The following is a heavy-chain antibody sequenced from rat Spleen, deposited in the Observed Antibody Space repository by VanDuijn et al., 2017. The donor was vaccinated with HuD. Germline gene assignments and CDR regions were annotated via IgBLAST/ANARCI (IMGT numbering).Heavy chain of an antibody. V-gene: IGHV5-29*01. CDR1: GFTFSNYY. CDR3: TRRGTPYYFDY. J-gene: IGHJ2*01. D-gene: IGHD1-4*01. Sequence: EVQLVESGGDLVQPGRSLKLSCAASGFTFSNYYLAWVRQAPTKGLEWVATISYDGSSTYYRASVKGRFTISRDNAKSTLYLRMDSLRSEDTATLYCTRRGTPYYFDYWGQGVMVTVSS. CDR2: ISYDGSST.